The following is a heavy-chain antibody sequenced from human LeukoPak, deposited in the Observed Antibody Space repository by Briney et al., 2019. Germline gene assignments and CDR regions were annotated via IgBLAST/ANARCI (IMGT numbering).Heavy chain of an antibody. Sequence: QPGGSLRLSCVPSGITFSNSALSWVRQAPGKGLEWVSTITKSGDQTHYADSVRGLFTISRDIFKNTLYLQMNSLRAEDTAVYYCAREVGSKAGYCSGGSCYLGYWGQGTLVTVSS. D-gene: IGHD2-15*01. CDR3: AREVGSKAGYCSGGSCYLGY. J-gene: IGHJ4*02. CDR1: GITFSNSA. CDR2: ITKSGDQT. V-gene: IGHV3-23*01.